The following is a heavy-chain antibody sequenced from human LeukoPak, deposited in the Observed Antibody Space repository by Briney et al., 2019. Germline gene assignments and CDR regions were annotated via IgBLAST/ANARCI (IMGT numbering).Heavy chain of an antibody. D-gene: IGHD6-6*01. CDR2: INHSGST. CDR3: AGPYSSSSGDYYMDV. Sequence: PSETLSLTCAVYGGSFSGYYWSWIRQPPGKGLEWIGEINHSGSTNYNPSLKSRVTISVDTSKNQFSLKLSSVTAADTAVYYCAGPYSSSSGDYYMDVWGKGTTVTVYS. CDR1: GGSFSGYY. J-gene: IGHJ6*03. V-gene: IGHV4-34*01.